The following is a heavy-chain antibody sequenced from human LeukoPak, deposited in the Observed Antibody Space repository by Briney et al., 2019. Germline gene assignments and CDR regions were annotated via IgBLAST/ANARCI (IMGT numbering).Heavy chain of an antibody. J-gene: IGHJ4*02. D-gene: IGHD5-12*01. CDR1: GFTFSYYS. V-gene: IGHV3-48*02. CDR3: ARDHGYAFDY. Sequence: GGSVRLSCVASGFTFSYYSMNWVRQAPGKGPEWVSYINSISGEIWYADSVKGRFTISRDDAKNSLYLQMNSLRDEDTAVYYCARDHGYAFDYWGQGTLVTVSS. CDR2: INSISGEI.